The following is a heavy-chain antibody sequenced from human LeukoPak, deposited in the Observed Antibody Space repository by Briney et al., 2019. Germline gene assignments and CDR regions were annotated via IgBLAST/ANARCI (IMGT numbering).Heavy chain of an antibody. CDR3: AKDPLNYDFWSGERNWFDP. CDR1: GFTFSTYS. J-gene: IGHJ5*02. V-gene: IGHV3-21*04. D-gene: IGHD3-3*01. CDR2: VSSDSHFI. Sequence: GSLTLSCAGTGFTFSTYSMNWVRQTPDKGLEWVSSVSSDSHFIFYADSVEGRFTISRDNAKNSLYLQMNSLRAEDTAVYYCAKDPLNYDFWSGERNWFDPWGQGTLVTVSS.